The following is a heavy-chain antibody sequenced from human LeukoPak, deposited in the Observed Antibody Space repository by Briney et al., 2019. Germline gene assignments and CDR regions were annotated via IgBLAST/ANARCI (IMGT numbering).Heavy chain of an antibody. J-gene: IGHJ6*03. V-gene: IGHV3-23*01. CDR1: GFTFSSYG. CDR2: ISGSGGST. CDR3: AKQEPYGSGSYWKSYYYYYMDV. Sequence: GGSLRLSCAASGFTFSSYGMSWVRQAPGKGLEWVSAISGSGGSTYYADSVKGRFTISRDNSKNTLYLQMNSLRAEDTAVYYCAKQEPYGSGSYWKSYYYYYMDVWGKGTTVTISS. D-gene: IGHD3-10*01.